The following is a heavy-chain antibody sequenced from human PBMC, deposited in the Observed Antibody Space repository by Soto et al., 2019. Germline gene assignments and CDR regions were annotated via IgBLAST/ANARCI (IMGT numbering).Heavy chain of an antibody. J-gene: IGHJ5*02. CDR1: GYTLTELS. CDR3: ATLGAVGHHRFGP. CDR2: FDPEDGET. V-gene: IGHV1-24*01. D-gene: IGHD6-19*01. Sequence: QVQLVQSGAEVKKPGASVKVSCKVSGYTLTELSMHWVRQAPGKGLEWMGGFDPEDGETIYAQKFQGRVTMTQDTSTSPPDMELSSLRSEDRAVYYWATLGAVGHHRFGPWGQGTLVTVSP.